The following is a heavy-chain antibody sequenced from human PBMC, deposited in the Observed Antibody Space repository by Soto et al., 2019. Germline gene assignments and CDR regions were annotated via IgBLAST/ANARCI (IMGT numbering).Heavy chain of an antibody. J-gene: IGHJ5*01. Sequence: SETLSLTCTVFGGSISSYYWSWIRQPPGRGLEWIGYIYYSESTSYNPSLKSRVTISIDTSKNQFSLKLSSVTAADTAVYYCARALRDGYNRLFDSWGQGTLVTVSS. V-gene: IGHV4-59*01. CDR1: GGSISSYY. D-gene: IGHD5-12*01. CDR3: ARALRDGYNRLFDS. CDR2: IYYSEST.